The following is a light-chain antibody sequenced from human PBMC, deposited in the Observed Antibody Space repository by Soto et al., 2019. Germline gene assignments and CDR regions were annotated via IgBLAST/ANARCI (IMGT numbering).Light chain of an antibody. CDR3: QQSYSTLGT. CDR2: AAS. J-gene: IGKJ1*01. V-gene: IGKV1-39*01. CDR1: QSISSY. Sequence: DIQVTQSPSSLSASVGDRVTITCRASQSISSYLNWYQQKPGIAPKLLIYAASSLQSGVPSRFSGSGSGTDFTLTISSLQPEDFATYYCQQSYSTLGTFGQGTKVEIK.